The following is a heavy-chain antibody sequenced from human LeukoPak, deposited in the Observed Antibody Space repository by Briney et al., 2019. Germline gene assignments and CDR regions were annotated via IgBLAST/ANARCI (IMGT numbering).Heavy chain of an antibody. CDR3: TTDYYYDSSGHRRGAFDI. CDR1: GFTFSNAW. J-gene: IGHJ3*02. CDR2: IKSKTDGGTT. V-gene: IGHV3-15*01. D-gene: IGHD3-22*01. Sequence: GGSLRLSCAASGFTFSNAWMSLVRQAPGPGLEWVGRIKSKTDGGTTDYAAPVKGRFTISRDDSKNTLYLQMNSLKTEDTAVYYCTTDYYYDSSGHRRGAFDIWGQGTMVTVSS.